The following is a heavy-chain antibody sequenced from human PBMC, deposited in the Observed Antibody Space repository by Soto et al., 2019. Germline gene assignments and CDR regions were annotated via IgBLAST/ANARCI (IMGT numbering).Heavy chain of an antibody. J-gene: IGHJ6*02. V-gene: IGHV4-59*01. Sequence: SATLSPTCTVSAGSIRSYYWSWIRQPPGKGLEWIGYIYYSGSTNYNPSLKSRVTISVDTSKKQFSLKMSSVTAADTAGEYCARDRHDGLDGWGQGTTVTVSS. CDR1: AGSIRSYY. CDR3: ARDRHDGLDG. CDR2: IYYSGST.